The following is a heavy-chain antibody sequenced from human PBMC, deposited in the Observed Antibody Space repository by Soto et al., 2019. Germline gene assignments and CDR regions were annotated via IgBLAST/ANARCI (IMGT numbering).Heavy chain of an antibody. V-gene: IGHV3-23*01. CDR2: ISGSGGIT. D-gene: IGHD1-1*01. CDR1: GFTFSNYA. J-gene: IGHJ4*02. Sequence: EVLLLESGGGLVQPGGSLRLSCAASGFTFSNYAMTWVRQAPGKGLEWVSFISGSGGITYYADSVKGRFTISRDNSTNTLYLQMHSLRAEDTAIYYCEKDANWEDLYWGQGTLVTVSS. CDR3: EKDANWEDLY.